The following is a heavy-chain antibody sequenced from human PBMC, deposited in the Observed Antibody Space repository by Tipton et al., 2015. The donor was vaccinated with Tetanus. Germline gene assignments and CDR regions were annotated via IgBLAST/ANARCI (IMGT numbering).Heavy chain of an antibody. Sequence: SLTCAVYGGSFSGYYWSWIRQPPGKGLEWIGEINHSGSTNYNPSLKSRVTISVDTSKNQFSLKLSSVTAADTAVYYCARHELWFGELSWFDPWGQGTLVTVSS. CDR3: ARHELWFGELSWFDP. J-gene: IGHJ5*02. D-gene: IGHD3-10*01. V-gene: IGHV4-34*01. CDR1: GGSFSGYY. CDR2: INHSGST.